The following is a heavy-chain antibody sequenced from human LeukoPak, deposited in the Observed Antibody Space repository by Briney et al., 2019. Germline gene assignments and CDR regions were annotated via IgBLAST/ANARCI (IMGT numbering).Heavy chain of an antibody. CDR2: LSYGGTNK. D-gene: IGHD3-3*01. V-gene: IGHV3-30-3*01. Sequence: PGGSLRLSCAASGFTFSDYALHWARQTPAKGLEWVAVLSYGGTNKYYADSVKGRFTISRDNSKNTMFLQMNSLRAEDTAVYHCARDRSGYANDAFDFWGQGTMVTVSS. CDR1: GFTFSDYA. J-gene: IGHJ3*01. CDR3: ARDRSGYANDAFDF.